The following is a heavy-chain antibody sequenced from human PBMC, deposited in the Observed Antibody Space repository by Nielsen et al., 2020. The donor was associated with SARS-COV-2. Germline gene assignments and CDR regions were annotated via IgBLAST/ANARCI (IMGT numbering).Heavy chain of an antibody. V-gene: IGHV1-2*04. J-gene: IGHJ5*02. CDR3: ARAGADSSSWYRRGQWFDP. Sequence: ASVKVSCKASGYTFTGYYMHWVRQAPGQGLERMGWINPNSGGTNYAQKFQGWVTMTRDTSISTAYMELSRLRSDDTAVYYCARAGADSSSWYRRGQWFDPWGQGTLVTVSS. CDR2: INPNSGGT. CDR1: GYTFTGYY. D-gene: IGHD6-13*01.